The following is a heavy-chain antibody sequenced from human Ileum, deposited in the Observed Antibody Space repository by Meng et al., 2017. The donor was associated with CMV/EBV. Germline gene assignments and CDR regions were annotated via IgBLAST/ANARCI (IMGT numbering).Heavy chain of an antibody. Sequence: QVDQVQSGTEVKKPGASVKVSCKTSGYTFTNHNSAWLRQAPGQGLEWMGWISVHHGYTDYAQKYQDRVTMTRDTSTNTAYMELRSLTSDDTAMYYCARDNWGYDYWGQGTLVTVSS. V-gene: IGHV1-18*01. CDR1: GYTFTNHN. D-gene: IGHD7-27*01. J-gene: IGHJ4*02. CDR3: ARDNWGYDY. CDR2: ISVHHGYT.